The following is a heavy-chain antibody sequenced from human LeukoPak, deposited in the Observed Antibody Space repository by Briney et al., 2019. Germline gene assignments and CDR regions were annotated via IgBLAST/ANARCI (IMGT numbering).Heavy chain of an antibody. CDR3: ARFSRKYYYDSSGYSDIPFDY. CDR2: INHSGST. J-gene: IGHJ4*02. D-gene: IGHD3-22*01. CDR1: GGSFSGYY. Sequence: SETLSLTCAVYGGSFSGYYWSWIRQPPGKGLEWIGEINHSGSTNYNPSPKSRVTISVDTSKNQFSLKLSSVTAADTAVYYCARFSRKYYYDSSGYSDIPFDYWGQGTLVTVSS. V-gene: IGHV4-34*01.